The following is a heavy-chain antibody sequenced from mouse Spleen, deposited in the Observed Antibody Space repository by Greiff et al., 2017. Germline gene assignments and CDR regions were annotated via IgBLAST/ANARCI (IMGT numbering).Heavy chain of an antibody. CDR1: GFTFNTYA. CDR2: IRSKSNNYAT. V-gene: IGHV10-1*02. Sequence: EVHLVESGGGLVQPKGSLKLSCAASGFTFNTYAMNWVRQAPGKGLEWVARIRSKSNNYATYYADSVKDRFTISRDDSQSMLYLQMNNLKTEDTAMYYCVSHRYDEDWYFDVWGAGTTVTVSS. D-gene: IGHD2-14*01. CDR3: VSHRYDEDWYFDV. J-gene: IGHJ1*01.